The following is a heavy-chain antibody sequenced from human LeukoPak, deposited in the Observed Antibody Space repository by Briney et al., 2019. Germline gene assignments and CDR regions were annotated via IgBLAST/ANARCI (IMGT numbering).Heavy chain of an antibody. J-gene: IGHJ3*02. CDR2: ISYDGSNK. V-gene: IGHV3-30*04. CDR3: ARDGYTGMVTGAFDI. CDR1: GFTFSSYA. D-gene: IGHD5-18*01. Sequence: GGSLRLSCAASGFTFSSYAMHWVRQAPGKGLEWVAVISYDGSNKYYADSVKGRFTISRDNSKNTLYLQMNSLRAEDTAVYYCARDGYTGMVTGAFDIWGQGTMVTVSS.